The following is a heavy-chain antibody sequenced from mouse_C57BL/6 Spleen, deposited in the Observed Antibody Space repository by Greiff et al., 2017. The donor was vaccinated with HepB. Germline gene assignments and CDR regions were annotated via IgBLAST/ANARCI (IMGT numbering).Heavy chain of an antibody. CDR3: ARSGISTTVLASKSYFDY. V-gene: IGHV1-20*01. D-gene: IGHD1-1*01. CDR2: INPYNGDT. CDR1: GYSFTGYF. Sequence: EVQLQESGPELVKPGDSVKISCKASGYSFTGYFMNWVMQSHGKSLEWIGRINPYNGDTFYNQKFKGKATLTVDKSSSTAHMELRSLTSEDSAVYYCARSGISTTVLASKSYFDYWGQGTTLTVSS. J-gene: IGHJ2*01.